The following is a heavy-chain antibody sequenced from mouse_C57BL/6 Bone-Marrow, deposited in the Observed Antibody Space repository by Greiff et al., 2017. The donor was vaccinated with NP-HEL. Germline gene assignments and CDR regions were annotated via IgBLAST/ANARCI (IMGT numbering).Heavy chain of an antibody. CDR3: TRGATLVAKEVRYFDV. CDR2: ISSGGDYI. J-gene: IGHJ1*03. Sequence: EVMLVESGEGLVKPGGSLKLSCAASGFTFSSYAMSWVRQTPEKRLEWVAYISSGGDYIYYADTVKGRFTISRDNARNNLYLQMSSLKSEDTAMYYCTRGATLVAKEVRYFDVWGTGTTVTVSS. D-gene: IGHD1-1*01. V-gene: IGHV5-9-1*02. CDR1: GFTFSSYA.